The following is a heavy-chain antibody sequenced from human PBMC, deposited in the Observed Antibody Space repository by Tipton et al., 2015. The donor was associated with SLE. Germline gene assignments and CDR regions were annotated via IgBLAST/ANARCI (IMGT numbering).Heavy chain of an antibody. CDR3: ARGGVQGANYFDY. D-gene: IGHD3-10*01. Sequence: SLRLSCAASGFTFSSYEMNWVRQAPGTGLEWVSYISSSGSTIYYADSVKGRFTISRDNSKNTLYLQINSLRAEDTAAYYCARGGVQGANYFDYWGQGTLVTVSS. J-gene: IGHJ4*02. CDR2: ISSSGSTI. V-gene: IGHV3-48*03. CDR1: GFTFSSYE.